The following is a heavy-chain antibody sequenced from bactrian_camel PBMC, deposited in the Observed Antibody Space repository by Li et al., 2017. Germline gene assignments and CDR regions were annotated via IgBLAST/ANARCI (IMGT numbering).Heavy chain of an antibody. J-gene: IGHJ4*01. CDR1: GYAYRQSC. CDR3: AADQGAAKTSNGIWIDYDYNY. CDR2: IASNGAT. V-gene: IGHV3S53*01. Sequence: HVQLVESGGGSVQAGGSLRLSCSGSGYAYRQSCMGWFRQAPGKEREWVAAIASNGATTYADSVKGRFTISKDNAKNTLYLQMNNLEPEDTAMYYCAADQGAAKTSNGIWIDYDYNYWGQGAQVTVS. D-gene: IGHD3*01.